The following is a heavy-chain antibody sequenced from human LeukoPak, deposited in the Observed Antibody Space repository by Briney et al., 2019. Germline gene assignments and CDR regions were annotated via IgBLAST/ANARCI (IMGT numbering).Heavy chain of an antibody. Sequence: NPSETLSLTCTVSGGSISSGGYYWSWIRQHPGKGLEWIGYIYYSGSTYYNPSLKSRVTISVDTSKNQFSLKLSSVTAADTAVYYCARARKSVTAAGTHYYYGMDVWGQGTTVTVSS. CDR2: IYYSGST. J-gene: IGHJ6*02. CDR3: ARARKSVTAAGTHYYYGMDV. D-gene: IGHD6-13*01. V-gene: IGHV4-31*03. CDR1: GGSISSGGYY.